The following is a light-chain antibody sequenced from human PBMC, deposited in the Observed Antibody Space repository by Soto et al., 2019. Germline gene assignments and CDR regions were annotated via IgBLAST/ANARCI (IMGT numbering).Light chain of an antibody. Sequence: EIVLTQSPGTLSFYPGERATLSCRASQSVSSSYLAWYQQKPGQAPRLIIYGASSRATGIPDRFSGSGSGTDFTLTISRLEPEDFAVYYCQQYGSSPVFTFGPGTKVDIK. CDR1: QSVSSSY. CDR2: GAS. CDR3: QQYGSSPVFT. V-gene: IGKV3-20*01. J-gene: IGKJ3*01.